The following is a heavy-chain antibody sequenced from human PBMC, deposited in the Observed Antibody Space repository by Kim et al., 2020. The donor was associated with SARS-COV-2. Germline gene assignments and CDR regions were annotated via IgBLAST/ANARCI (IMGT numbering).Heavy chain of an antibody. Sequence: SETLSLTCSVSGVSVSSGGYYWSWIRQPPGKGLERIGHIYHGGDTNYNRSLQSRVTISVDTSTNQFSLKLSSVTAADTAMYYCARTCSSVSCYTFGMDVWGQGTRVTVSS. V-gene: IGHV4-61*08. CDR1: GVSVSSGGYY. D-gene: IGHD2-2*02. CDR2: IYHGGDT. CDR3: ARTCSSVSCYTFGMDV. J-gene: IGHJ6*02.